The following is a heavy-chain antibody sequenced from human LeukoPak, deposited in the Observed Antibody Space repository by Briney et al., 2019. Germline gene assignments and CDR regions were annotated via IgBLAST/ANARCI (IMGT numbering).Heavy chain of an antibody. V-gene: IGHV5-51*01. CDR3: ARRPYYYDSSGVHFDY. CDR1: GYSFTSYW. Sequence: GESLKISCKGSGYSFTSYWIGWVRQMPGKGLEWMGIIYPGDSDTRYSPSFQGQVTISADKSISTAYLQWSSLKASDTAMYYCARRPYYYDSSGVHFDYWGQGTLVTVSS. CDR2: IYPGDSDT. D-gene: IGHD3-22*01. J-gene: IGHJ4*02.